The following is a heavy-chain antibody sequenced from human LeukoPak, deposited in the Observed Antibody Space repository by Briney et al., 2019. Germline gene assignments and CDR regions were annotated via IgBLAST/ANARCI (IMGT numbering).Heavy chain of an antibody. CDR2: IIHSGIT. Sequence: PSETLSLTCAVYGGSSSGYYWSWIRQPPGKGLEWIGEIIHSGITNYNPSLTSRVTISVDTSKSQFSLKLSSVTAADTAVYYCARGSPIVTTNGYFNYWGQGTLVTVSS. CDR3: ARGSPIVTTNGYFNY. D-gene: IGHD5-12*01. V-gene: IGHV4-34*01. J-gene: IGHJ4*02. CDR1: GGSSSGYY.